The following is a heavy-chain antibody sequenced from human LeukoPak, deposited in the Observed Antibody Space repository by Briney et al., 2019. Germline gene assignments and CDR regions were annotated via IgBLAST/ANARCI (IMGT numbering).Heavy chain of an antibody. CDR1: GFTFSGHW. CDR2: INQGGSDK. Sequence: PGGSLTLSCAASGFTFSGHWMSWVRQAAGKGLEWVANINQGGSDKYYVDSVKGRFTISRDNANNLLYLQMNSLRGEDTAVYYCTRDRSRAEDDWGQGTLVTVSS. D-gene: IGHD1-14*01. CDR3: TRDRSRAEDD. V-gene: IGHV3-7*01. J-gene: IGHJ4*02.